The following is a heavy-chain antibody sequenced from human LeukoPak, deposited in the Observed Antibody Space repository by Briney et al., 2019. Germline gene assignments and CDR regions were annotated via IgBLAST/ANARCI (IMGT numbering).Heavy chain of an antibody. J-gene: IGHJ4*02. CDR3: ARHSHRFRVFSAVAQRIDY. D-gene: IGHD6-19*01. CDR1: GYSFTSYW. V-gene: IGHV5-51*01. CDR2: IYPGDSDT. Sequence: GESLKISCKGSGYSFTSYWIGWVRQMPGKGLEWMGIIYPGDSDTRYSPSFQGQVTISADKSISTAYLQWSSLKASDTAMYYCARHSHRFRVFSAVAQRIDYWGQGTLVTVSS.